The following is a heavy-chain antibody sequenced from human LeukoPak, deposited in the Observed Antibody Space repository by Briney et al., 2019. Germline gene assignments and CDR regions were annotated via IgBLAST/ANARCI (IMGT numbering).Heavy chain of an antibody. Sequence: ASVKVSCKASGYTFTDYYMHWVRQAPGQGLESMGWINPNSGGTNYAQKFQGRVAMTRDTSISTAYMELSRLTSDDTAVYYCASGGVAVAGSAIDYWGQGTLVTV. CDR2: INPNSGGT. J-gene: IGHJ4*02. CDR3: ASGGVAVAGSAIDY. V-gene: IGHV1-2*02. CDR1: GYTFTDYY. D-gene: IGHD6-19*01.